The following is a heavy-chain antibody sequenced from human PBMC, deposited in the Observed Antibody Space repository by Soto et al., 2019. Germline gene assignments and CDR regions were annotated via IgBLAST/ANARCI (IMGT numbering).Heavy chain of an antibody. CDR3: AKVATPRYSDY. D-gene: IGHD2-15*01. J-gene: IGHJ4*02. CDR1: GLTFSSYA. Sequence: GGSLRLSCAASGLTFSSYAMSWVRQAPGKGLEWVSAISGSGGSTYYADSVKGRFTISRDNSKNTLYLQMNSMRAEDTAVYDCAKVATPRYSDYWGQGTLVIVSS. V-gene: IGHV3-23*01. CDR2: ISGSGGST.